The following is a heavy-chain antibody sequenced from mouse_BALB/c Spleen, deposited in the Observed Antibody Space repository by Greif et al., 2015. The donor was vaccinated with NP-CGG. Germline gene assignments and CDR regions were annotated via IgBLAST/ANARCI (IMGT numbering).Heavy chain of an antibody. J-gene: IGHJ4*01. V-gene: IGHV1-69*02. CDR1: GYTFTSYW. CDR3: SRKDNRGYAMDY. D-gene: IGHD1-3*01. CDR2: IDPSDSYT. Sequence: QVQLKQSGAELVKPGASVKLSCKASGYTFTSYWMHWVKQRPGQGLEWIGEIDPSDSYTNYNQKFKGKATLTVDKSSSAAYMQLKCLASEASAVYYCSRKDNRGYAMDYWGQGSSVPVSS.